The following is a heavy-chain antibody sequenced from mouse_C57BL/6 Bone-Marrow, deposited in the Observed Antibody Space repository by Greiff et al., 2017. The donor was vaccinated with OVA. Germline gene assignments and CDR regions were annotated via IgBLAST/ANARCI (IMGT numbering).Heavy chain of an antibody. V-gene: IGHV1-81*01. J-gene: IGHJ3*01. CDR1: GYTFTSYG. Sequence: VQVVESGAELARPGASVKLSCKASGYTFTSYGISWVKQRTGQGLEWIGEIYPRSGNTYYNEKFKGKATLTADKSSSTAYMELRSLTSEDSAVYVCARDDGYYGTWFAYWGQGTLVTVSA. D-gene: IGHD2-3*01. CDR3: ARDDGYYGTWFAY. CDR2: IYPRSGNT.